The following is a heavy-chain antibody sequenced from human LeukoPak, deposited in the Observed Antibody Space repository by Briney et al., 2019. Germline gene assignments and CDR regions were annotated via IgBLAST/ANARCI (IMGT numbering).Heavy chain of an antibody. Sequence: SGGSLRLSCAASGFTFDDYAMHWVRQAPGKGLEWVSGISWNSGSIGYADSVKGRFTISRDNAKNSLYLQMNSLRAEDMALYYCAKVMTVGWYYPFDYWGQGTLVTVSS. D-gene: IGHD6-19*01. J-gene: IGHJ4*02. CDR1: GFTFDDYA. V-gene: IGHV3-9*03. CDR3: AKVMTVGWYYPFDY. CDR2: ISWNSGSI.